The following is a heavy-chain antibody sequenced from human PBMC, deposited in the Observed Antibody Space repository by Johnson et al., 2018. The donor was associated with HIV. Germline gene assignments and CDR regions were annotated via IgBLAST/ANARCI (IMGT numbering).Heavy chain of an antibody. CDR3: ARFPPGGNYYFDI. D-gene: IGHD1-26*01. J-gene: IGHJ3*02. Sequence: VYLVESGGGLVQPGGSLKLSCAASAFTFSSYEMNWVRQAPGKGLEWVSYISSRATTIYYADSVKGRFTISRDNAKNSLYLQMNSLRAEDTAVYYCARFPPGGNYYFDIWGQGTMVTVSS. CDR1: AFTFSSYE. V-gene: IGHV3-48*03. CDR2: ISSRATTI.